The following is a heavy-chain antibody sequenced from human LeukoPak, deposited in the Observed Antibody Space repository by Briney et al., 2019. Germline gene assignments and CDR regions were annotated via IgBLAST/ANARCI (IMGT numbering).Heavy chain of an antibody. D-gene: IGHD3-3*01. Sequence: GGSLRLSCAASGFTFNSFAMSWVRQAPGKGLEWVSAISGSGAATYYADSVKGRFTISRDNAKNSLYLQMNSLRAEDTAVYYCARDALPEVRDFWSGYSGYWGQGTLVTVSS. CDR1: GFTFNSFA. J-gene: IGHJ4*02. CDR3: ARDALPEVRDFWSGYSGY. V-gene: IGHV3-23*01. CDR2: ISGSGAAT.